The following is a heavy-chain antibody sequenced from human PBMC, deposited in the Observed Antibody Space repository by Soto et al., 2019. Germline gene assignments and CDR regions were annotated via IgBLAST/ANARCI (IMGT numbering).Heavy chain of an antibody. CDR2: ISPYDGST. CDR3: ARGDGRGSSGFYYYYGMDV. V-gene: IGHV1-46*04. J-gene: IGHJ6*02. Sequence: QVQLVQSGAEVKEPGASLKVSCKASGFTFTNYFFHWVRQAPRQGLEWMGRISPYDGSTSYLQNLQGRVTLTSDTSTSTVYMELSSLRSEDTAVYYCARGDGRGSSGFYYYYGMDVWGHGTTVTVSS. CDR1: GFTFTNYF. D-gene: IGHD6-25*01.